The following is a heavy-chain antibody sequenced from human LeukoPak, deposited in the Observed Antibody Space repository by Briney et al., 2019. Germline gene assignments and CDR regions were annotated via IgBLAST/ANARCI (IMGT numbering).Heavy chain of an antibody. CDR2: ISYDGSNE. D-gene: IGHD6-13*01. V-gene: IGHV3-30*04. Sequence: GGSLRLSCAASGFTFSSYVMHWVRQAPGKGLEWVAIISYDGSNEYYADSVKGRFTISRDNAKNSVYLQMNSLRVEDTAVYYCARDPFSSSSFDYWGQGTLVTVSS. CDR3: ARDPFSSSSFDY. J-gene: IGHJ4*02. CDR1: GFTFSSYV.